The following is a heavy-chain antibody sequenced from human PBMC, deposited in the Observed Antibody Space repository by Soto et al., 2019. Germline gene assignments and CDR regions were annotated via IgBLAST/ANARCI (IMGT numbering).Heavy chain of an antibody. V-gene: IGHV1-3*01. Sequence: ASVKVSCKTSGFNFNVHGINWVRQAPGHSLEWSGWIGVSGNTAFSQKFQGRVTLTRDPSATTAYMEMNSLKSEDTAIYYCARALGSPWIQVKFESWGQGTLVTVSS. J-gene: IGHJ4*02. D-gene: IGHD5-18*01. CDR3: ARALGSPWIQVKFES. CDR2: IGVSGNT. CDR1: GFNFNVHG.